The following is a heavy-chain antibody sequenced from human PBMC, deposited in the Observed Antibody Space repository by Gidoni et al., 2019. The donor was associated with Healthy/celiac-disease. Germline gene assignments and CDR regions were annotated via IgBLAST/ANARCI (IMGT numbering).Heavy chain of an antibody. Sequence: QVQLVASGGGVVQPGRSLRLSCAASGFTFSSYAMHWVRQAPGKGLEWVAVISYDGSNKYYADSVKGRFTISRDNSKNTLYLQMNSLRAEDTAVYYCARSGPAATYYYYGMDVWGQGTTVTVSS. CDR3: ARSGPAATYYYYGMDV. J-gene: IGHJ6*02. CDR1: GFTFSSYA. CDR2: ISYDGSNK. V-gene: IGHV3-30-3*01. D-gene: IGHD2-2*01.